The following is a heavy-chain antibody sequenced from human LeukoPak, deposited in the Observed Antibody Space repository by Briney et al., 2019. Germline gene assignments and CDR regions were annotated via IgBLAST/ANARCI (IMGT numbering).Heavy chain of an antibody. D-gene: IGHD5-12*01. CDR3: ARVWGGYDPYRHFDY. Sequence: PSETLSLTCAVYGGSFSGYYWSWIRQPPGKGLEWIGYIYYSGSTNYNPSLKSRVTISVDTSKNQFSLKLSSVTAADTAVYYCARVWGGYDPYRHFDYWGQGTLVTVSS. CDR1: GGSFSGYY. V-gene: IGHV4-59*01. J-gene: IGHJ4*02. CDR2: IYYSGST.